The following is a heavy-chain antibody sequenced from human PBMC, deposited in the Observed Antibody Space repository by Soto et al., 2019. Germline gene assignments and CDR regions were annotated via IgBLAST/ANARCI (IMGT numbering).Heavy chain of an antibody. D-gene: IGHD6-13*01. V-gene: IGHV4-39*01. Sequence: QLQLQESGPGLVKPSETLSLTCTVSGASISNSVNYWGWIRQPPGKGLEWIGSIYYGGSTFYNPSLTSRSTLSVDTSINQFSRRLTSVTATDTAIYYCARPTSSSWSGDFDSWGQGTLVTVSS. CDR1: GASISNSVNY. CDR3: ARPTSSSWSGDFDS. J-gene: IGHJ4*02. CDR2: IYYGGST.